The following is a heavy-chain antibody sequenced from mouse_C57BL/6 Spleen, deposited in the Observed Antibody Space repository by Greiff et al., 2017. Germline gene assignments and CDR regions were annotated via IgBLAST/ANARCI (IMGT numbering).Heavy chain of an antibody. J-gene: IGHJ2*01. CDR3: ASDGFDY. CDR2: INPSSGYT. D-gene: IGHD2-3*01. V-gene: IGHV1-4*01. CDR1: GYTFTSYT. Sequence: QVQLKEPGAELARPGASVKMSCKASGYTFTSYTMHWVKQRPGQGLEWIGYINPSSGYTKYNQKFKDKATLTADKSSSTAYMHLSSLTSEDSAVYCCASDGFDYWGQGTALTVSS.